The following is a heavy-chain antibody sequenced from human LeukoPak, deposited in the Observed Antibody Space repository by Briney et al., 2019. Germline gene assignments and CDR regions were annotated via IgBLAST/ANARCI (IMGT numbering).Heavy chain of an antibody. Sequence: SETLSLTCTVSGGSLSSGNSYWTLIRQPAGKGLEWIGRISTSGSTNYNPSLKSRVTISLDTSKNQFSVKLTSVTAADTAVYYCARQVDPWGQGTLVTVSS. CDR2: ISTSGST. CDR1: GGSLSSGNSY. CDR3: ARQVDP. J-gene: IGHJ5*02. V-gene: IGHV4-61*02.